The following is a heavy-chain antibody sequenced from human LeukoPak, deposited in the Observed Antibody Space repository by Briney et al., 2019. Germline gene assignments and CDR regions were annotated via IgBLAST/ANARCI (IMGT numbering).Heavy chain of an antibody. J-gene: IGHJ6*02. CDR2: IYYSGST. V-gene: IGHV4-59*01. CDR3: AREGIVTGTERGYYYYGMDV. CDR1: GGSISSYY. Sequence: PSETLSLTCSVSGGSISSYYWSWIRQPPGKGLEWIGYIYYSGSTNYNPSLKSRVTISVDTSKNQFSLKLSSVTAADTAVYYCAREGIVTGTERGYYYYGMDVWGQGTTVTVSS. D-gene: IGHD1-20*01.